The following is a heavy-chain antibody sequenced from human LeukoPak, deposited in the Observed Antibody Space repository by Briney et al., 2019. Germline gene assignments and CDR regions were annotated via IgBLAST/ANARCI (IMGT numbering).Heavy chain of an antibody. CDR3: ARDAPPLFP. D-gene: IGHD3-10*01. Sequence: GGSLRLSCAASGFIFSSYWMSWVRQAPGKGLEWVANIKQDGSEKYYVDSVKGRFTISRDNAKNSLYLQMNSLRAEDTAVYYCARDAPPLFPWGQGALVTVSS. CDR2: IKQDGSEK. CDR1: GFIFSSYW. V-gene: IGHV3-7*01. J-gene: IGHJ5*02.